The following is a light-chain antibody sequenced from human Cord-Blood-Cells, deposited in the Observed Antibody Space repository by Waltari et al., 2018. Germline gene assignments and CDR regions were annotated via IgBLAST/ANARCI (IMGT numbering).Light chain of an antibody. J-gene: IGKJ1*01. CDR2: AAS. CDR3: QQSYSTPRT. Sequence: DIQMTQSPSSLSASVGDRDTITCRASKSISSYLNWYQQKPGKAPKLLIYAASILQSGVPSRFSGSGSGTDFTLTISSLQPEDFATYYCQQSYSTPRTFGQGTKVEIK. V-gene: IGKV1-39*01. CDR1: KSISSY.